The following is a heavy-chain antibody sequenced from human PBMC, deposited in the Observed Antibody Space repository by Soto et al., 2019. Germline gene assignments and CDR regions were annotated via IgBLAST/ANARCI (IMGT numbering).Heavy chain of an antibody. CDR2: ILYTGNT. D-gene: IGHD3-10*01. J-gene: IGHJ6*02. CDR3: ARAAYGSGSYYAPYYYYAMDV. CDR1: GASVSSYY. Sequence: SETLSLTCTVSGASVSSYYWSWIRQPPGKGLEWLGYILYTGNTNYNPSLKSRVTMSVDTYKNQVSLKLSAVTAADTAVYFCARAAYGSGSYYAPYYYYAMDVWGQGTTVTVSS. V-gene: IGHV4-59*02.